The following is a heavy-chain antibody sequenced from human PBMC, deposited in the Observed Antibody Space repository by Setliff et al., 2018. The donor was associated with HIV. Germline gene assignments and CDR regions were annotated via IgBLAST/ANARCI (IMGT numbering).Heavy chain of an antibody. CDR2: IIPKFGTT. CDR3: ARGAGGNSLSAFDI. Sequence: GASVNVSCKVSGGTFGTYGISWVRQAPGHGLEWMGGIIPKFGTTNYAQKFKGRVAFTAAESTRTAHMEVNSLRAEDTAVYYCARGAGGNSLSAFDIWGQGTMVTVSS. V-gene: IGHV1-69*13. CDR1: GGTFGTYG. J-gene: IGHJ3*02. D-gene: IGHD2-21*01.